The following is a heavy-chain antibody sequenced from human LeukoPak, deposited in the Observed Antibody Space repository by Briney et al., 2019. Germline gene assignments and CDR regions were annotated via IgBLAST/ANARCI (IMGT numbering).Heavy chain of an antibody. J-gene: IGHJ4*02. CDR3: AKDGGVAGTLFSFVDH. V-gene: IGHV3-23*01. CDR1: GFTFSSYG. D-gene: IGHD3-3*01. CDR2: ISGSGRGT. Sequence: GRSLRLSCAASGFTFSSYGMHGVRQAPGKGLEWVSVISGSGRGTYYADSVKGRFTISRDNSKNTLYLQMNSLRAEDTAVYYCAKDGGVAGTLFSFVDHWGQGTLVTVSS.